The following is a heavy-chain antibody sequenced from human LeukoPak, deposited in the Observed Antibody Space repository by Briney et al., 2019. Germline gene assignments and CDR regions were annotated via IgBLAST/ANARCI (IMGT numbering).Heavy chain of an antibody. CDR3: ARDGIAAGGTRWFDP. CDR2: IYYSGST. J-gene: IGHJ5*02. D-gene: IGHD6-13*01. CDR1: GGSISSGGYY. V-gene: IGHV4-31*03. Sequence: SQTLSLTCTVSGGSISSGGYYWSWIRQHPGKGLEWIGYIYYSGSTYYNPSLKSRVTISVDTSKNQFSLKLSSVTAADTAVYYCARDGIAAGGTRWFDPWGQGTLVTVSS.